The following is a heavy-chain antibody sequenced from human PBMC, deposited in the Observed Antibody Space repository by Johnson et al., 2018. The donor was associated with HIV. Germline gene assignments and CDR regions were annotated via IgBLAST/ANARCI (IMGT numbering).Heavy chain of an antibody. CDR1: GFTFNTYA. V-gene: IGHV3-30-3*01. CDR3: ARVGISDYDLAAFDI. Sequence: QEQLVESGGGVVQPGRSPRLSCAASGFTFNTYAMHWVRQAPGKGPQWVALMSYDGIKKYYADSVKGRFTISGDSSKNTVFLQMNSLRVEDTAVYFCARVGISDYDLAAFDIWGQGTMVTVSS. J-gene: IGHJ3*02. D-gene: IGHD3-3*01. CDR2: MSYDGIKK.